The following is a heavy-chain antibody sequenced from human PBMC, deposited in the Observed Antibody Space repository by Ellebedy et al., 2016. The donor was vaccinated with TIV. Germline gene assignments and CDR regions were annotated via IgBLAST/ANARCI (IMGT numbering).Heavy chain of an antibody. J-gene: IGHJ6*02. Sequence: SLKISXVASEFTSYDYAMHWVRQVPGKGLEWVAGDYWNGAKTDYADSVKGRFTISRDNAKNSLYLQMNSLRTEDTALYYCGKDMSPGGMDVWGQGTTVIVSS. D-gene: IGHD3-10*01. CDR1: EFTSYDYA. V-gene: IGHV3-9*02. CDR2: DYWNGAKT. CDR3: GKDMSPGGMDV.